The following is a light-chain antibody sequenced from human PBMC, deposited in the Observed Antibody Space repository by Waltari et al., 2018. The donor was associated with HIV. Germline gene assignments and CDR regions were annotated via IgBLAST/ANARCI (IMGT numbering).Light chain of an antibody. V-gene: IGLV3-10*01. CDR2: EDS. Sequence: SYELTQPPSVSVSPGQTARITCSGDALPKKFAYWYQQKSGQAPVLVIYEDSKRPSGIPQRFSGSSSGTMATLTISGTQVADEADYYCYSTDNSGTHIRVFGGGTKLTVL. CDR1: ALPKKF. CDR3: YSTDNSGTHIRV. J-gene: IGLJ2*01.